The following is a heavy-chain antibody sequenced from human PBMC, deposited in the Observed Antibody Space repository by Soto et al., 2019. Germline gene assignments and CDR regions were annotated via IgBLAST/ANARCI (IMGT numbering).Heavy chain of an antibody. J-gene: IGHJ6*02. CDR1: GFTFSNYA. CDR3: AKNRGSGSPYYYNVDV. V-gene: IGHV3-23*01. D-gene: IGHD3-10*01. Sequence: EVQVLESGGGLVQPGGSLRLSCVGSGFTFSNYAMSCVRQVPGKGLEWVSIIRGSGGTTFYADSVKGRFTISRDNSKNTLYLQMNSLRAEDTAVYYCAKNRGSGSPYYYNVDVWGQGTTVTVS. CDR2: IRGSGGTT.